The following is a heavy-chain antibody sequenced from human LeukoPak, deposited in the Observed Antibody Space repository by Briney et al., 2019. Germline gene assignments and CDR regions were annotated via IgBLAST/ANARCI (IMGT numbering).Heavy chain of an antibody. V-gene: IGHV4-59*01. J-gene: IGHJ4*02. Sequence: PSETLSLTCTVSGGSISSYYWSWIRQPPGKGLEWIGYIYYSGSTNYNPSLKSRVSISVDTPKNQFSLKLSPVTAADTAVYYCARGDDSGLAYWGQGTLVTVSS. CDR3: ARGDDSGLAY. D-gene: IGHD3-22*01. CDR1: GGSISSYY. CDR2: IYYSGST.